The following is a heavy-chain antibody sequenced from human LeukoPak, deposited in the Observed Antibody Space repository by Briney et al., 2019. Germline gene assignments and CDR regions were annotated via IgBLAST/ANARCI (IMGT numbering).Heavy chain of an antibody. D-gene: IGHD2-15*01. CDR3: AKEWSAFDI. CDR1: GFTFSNYW. CDR2: IKQDGSEK. J-gene: IGHJ3*02. Sequence: GGSLRLSXAASGFTFSNYWMSWVRQAPGKGLEWVANIKQDGSEKDYVDSVKGRFTISRDNAKNSLFLQMNSLRAEDTAVYYCAKEWSAFDIWGQGTMVTVSS. V-gene: IGHV3-7*01.